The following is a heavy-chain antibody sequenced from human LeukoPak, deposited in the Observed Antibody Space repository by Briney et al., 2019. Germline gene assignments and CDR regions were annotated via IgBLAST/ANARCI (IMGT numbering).Heavy chain of an antibody. CDR1: GFTFSDYY. CDR2: ISSSSSYT. CDR3: ARWRIIAVAARDYFDY. Sequence: KPGGSLRLSCAASGFTFSDYYMSWIRQAPGKGLEWVSYISSSSSYTNYADSVKGRFTISRDNAKNSLYLQMNSLRAEDTAVYYCARWRIIAVAARDYFDYWGQGTLVTVSP. D-gene: IGHD6-19*01. V-gene: IGHV3-11*06. J-gene: IGHJ4*02.